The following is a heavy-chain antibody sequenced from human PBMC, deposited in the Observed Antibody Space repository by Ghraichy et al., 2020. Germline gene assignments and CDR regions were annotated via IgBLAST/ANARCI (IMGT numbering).Heavy chain of an antibody. CDR1: GGSFSGYY. V-gene: IGHV4-34*01. D-gene: IGHD3-22*01. CDR2: INHSGST. Sequence: SETLSLTCAVYGGSFSGYYWSWIRQPPGKGLEWIGEINHSGSTNYNPSLKSRVTISVDTPKNQFSLKLSSVTAADTAVYYCARGRQITMIVVATDYWGQGTLVTVSS. J-gene: IGHJ4*02. CDR3: ARGRQITMIVVATDY.